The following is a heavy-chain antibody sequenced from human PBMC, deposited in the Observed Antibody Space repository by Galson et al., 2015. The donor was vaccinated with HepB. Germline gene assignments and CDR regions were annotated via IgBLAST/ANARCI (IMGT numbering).Heavy chain of an antibody. Sequence: QSGAEVKKPGESLKISCKASGYSFSSFWIAWVRQMPGKGLEWMGVIYPADSRTRYSPSFQGQITMSADKSISTAYLQWSSLKASDTAMYYCARQREEGVLMGSGWSRPFDFWGQGTMVTVAS. J-gene: IGHJ3*01. CDR1: GYSFSSFW. CDR3: ARQREEGVLMGSGWSRPFDF. D-gene: IGHD6-19*01. CDR2: IYPADSRT. V-gene: IGHV5-51*01.